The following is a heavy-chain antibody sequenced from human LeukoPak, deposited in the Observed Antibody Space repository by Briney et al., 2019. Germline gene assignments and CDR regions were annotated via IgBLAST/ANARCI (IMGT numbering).Heavy chain of an antibody. CDR3: ARDSTYGDYDYYYYMDV. CDR2: IYSGGST. D-gene: IGHD4-17*01. Sequence: PGGSLRLSCAASGFTVSSNYMSWVRQAPGKGLEWVSAIYSGGSTYYADSVKGRFTISRDNSKNTLYLQMNSLRAEDTAAYYCARDSTYGDYDYYYYMDVWGKGTTVTVSS. J-gene: IGHJ6*03. CDR1: GFTVSSNY. V-gene: IGHV3-66*02.